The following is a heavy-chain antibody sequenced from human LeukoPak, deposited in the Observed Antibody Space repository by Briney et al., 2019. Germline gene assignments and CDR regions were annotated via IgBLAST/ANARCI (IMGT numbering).Heavy chain of an antibody. V-gene: IGHV4-59*01. J-gene: IGHJ6*02. CDR2: IYYSGST. CDR1: GGSISNYY. D-gene: IGHD1-26*01. CDR3: ARVGGTNYYYYGMDV. Sequence: SGTLSLTCTVSGGSISNYYWSWIRQPPGKGLEWIGYIYYSGSTNYNPSLMSRVTISVDTSKNQFSLKLSSVTAADTAVYYCARVGGTNYYYYGMDVWGQGTTVTVSS.